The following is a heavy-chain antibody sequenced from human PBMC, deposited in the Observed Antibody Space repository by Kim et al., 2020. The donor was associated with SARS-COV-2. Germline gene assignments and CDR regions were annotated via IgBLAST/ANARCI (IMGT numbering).Heavy chain of an antibody. CDR2: IYYSGST. CDR3: ARRGYFDWLEAPYYYYGMDV. V-gene: IGHV4-39*07. Sequence: SETLSLTCTVSGGSISSSSYYWGWIRQPPGKGLEWIGSIYYSGSTYYNPSLKSRVTISVDTSKNQFSLKLSSVTAADTAVYYCARRGYFDWLEAPYYYYGMDVWGQGTTVTVSS. D-gene: IGHD3-9*01. J-gene: IGHJ6*02. CDR1: GGSISSSSYY.